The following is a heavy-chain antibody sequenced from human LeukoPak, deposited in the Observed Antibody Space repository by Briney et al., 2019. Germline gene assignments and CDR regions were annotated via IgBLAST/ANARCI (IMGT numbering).Heavy chain of an antibody. Sequence: GGSLRLSCAASGFTFSSYAMSWVRQAPGKGLEWVSAISGSGGSTYYADSVKGRFTISRDNSKNTLYLQMNSLRAEDTAVYYCAKDLKCSSTSCYDIYYMDVWGKGTTVTVSS. CDR3: AKDLKCSSTSCYDIYYMDV. J-gene: IGHJ6*03. CDR2: ISGSGGST. V-gene: IGHV3-23*01. D-gene: IGHD2-2*01. CDR1: GFTFSSYA.